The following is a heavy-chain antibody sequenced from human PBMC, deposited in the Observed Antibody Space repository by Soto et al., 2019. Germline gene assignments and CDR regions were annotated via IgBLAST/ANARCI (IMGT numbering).Heavy chain of an antibody. Sequence: PGGSLRLSCAASGFTFSSYGMHWVRQAPGKGLEWVAVIWYDGSNKYYADSVKGRFTISRDNSKNTLYLQMNSLRAEDTAVYYCARARPDYDFWSGYRVKPYYYGMDVWGQGTTVTVSS. J-gene: IGHJ6*02. V-gene: IGHV3-33*01. CDR2: IWYDGSNK. CDR3: ARARPDYDFWSGYRVKPYYYGMDV. CDR1: GFTFSSYG. D-gene: IGHD3-3*01.